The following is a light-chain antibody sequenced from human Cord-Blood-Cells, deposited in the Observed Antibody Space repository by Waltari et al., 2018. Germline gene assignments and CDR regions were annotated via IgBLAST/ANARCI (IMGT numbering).Light chain of an antibody. V-gene: IGLV2-23*03. CDR1: SSDVGSYNL. CDR3: CSYAGSSTFDWV. Sequence: QSALTQPASVSGSPGQSITISCTGTSSDVGSYNLVSWYQQRPGKAPKLMIYEGSKRPSGVSNRFSGSKSGNTASLTISGLQAEDEADYYCCSYAGSSTFDWVFGGGTKLTVL. CDR2: EGS. J-gene: IGLJ3*02.